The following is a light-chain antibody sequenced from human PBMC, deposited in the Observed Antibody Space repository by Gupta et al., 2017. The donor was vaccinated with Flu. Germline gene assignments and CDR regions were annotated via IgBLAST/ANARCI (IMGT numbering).Light chain of an antibody. CDR3: YSTDTTGNGV. CDR1: TGAKKY. V-gene: IGLV3-10*01. J-gene: IGLJ3*02. Sequence: PGQTAKIPCSGETGAKKYAFWYQQRSGQAPVLVIYEDTKRTTVIPERFSASSSGTTTTLTITGAQGDDEADYYCYSTDTTGNGVFGGGTRLTVL. CDR2: EDT.